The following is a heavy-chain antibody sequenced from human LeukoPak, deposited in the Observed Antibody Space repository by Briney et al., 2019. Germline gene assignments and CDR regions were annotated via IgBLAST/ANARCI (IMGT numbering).Heavy chain of an antibody. J-gene: IGHJ4*02. D-gene: IGHD1-26*01. CDR1: GYSISSGYY. CDR3: ARHDLAVPYYYNFDY. V-gene: IGHV4-38-2*01. CDR2: IYHSGST. Sequence: SETLSLTCAVSGYSISSGYYRGWIRQPPGKGLEWIGSIYHSGSTYYNPSLKSRVTIPVDTSKNQFSLKLSSVTAADTAVYYCARHDLAVPYYYNFDYWGQGTLVTVSS.